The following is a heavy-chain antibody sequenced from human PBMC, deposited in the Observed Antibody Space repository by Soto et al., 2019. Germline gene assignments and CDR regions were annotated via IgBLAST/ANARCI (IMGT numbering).Heavy chain of an antibody. D-gene: IGHD6-13*01. CDR1: GYTFSSYG. CDR3: ARDSIAAAGGPGY. V-gene: IGHV1-18*01. Sequence: GAPVKVSFKASGYTFSSYGISWGGQAPGQGLEWMGWISAYNGNTNYAQKLQGRVTMTTDTSTSTAYMELRSLRSDDTAVYYCARDSIAAAGGPGYWGQGTLVTVSS. CDR2: ISAYNGNT. J-gene: IGHJ4*02.